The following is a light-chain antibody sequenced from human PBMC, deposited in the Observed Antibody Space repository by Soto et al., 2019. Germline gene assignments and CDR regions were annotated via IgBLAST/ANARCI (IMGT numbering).Light chain of an antibody. J-gene: IGLJ3*02. CDR2: ISN. V-gene: IGLV1-44*01. Sequence: QPVLTQPPSASGTPGQRVTISCSGSSSNIGSNPVTWYQHRPGSAPTLLIYISNHRPSGVPDRFSGSTSGTSASLAISGLQSEDEAVYYCAAWDDSLSGHWVFGGGTKLTVL. CDR1: SSNIGSNP. CDR3: AAWDDSLSGHWV.